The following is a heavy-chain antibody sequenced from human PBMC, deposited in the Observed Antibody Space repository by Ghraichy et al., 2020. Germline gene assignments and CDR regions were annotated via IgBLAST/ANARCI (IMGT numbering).Heavy chain of an antibody. V-gene: IGHV4-39*01. J-gene: IGHJ4*02. D-gene: IGHD1-1*01. CDR3: ALISPTNYFFDY. CDR1: GGSISGSSYY. Sequence: SETLSLTCTVSGGSISGSSYYWGWIRQPPGKELEWIGNFYYSGSTYYNPSLKSRVTISVDTSKNQFSLKLTSVTAADTAVYYCALISPTNYFFDYWGQGTLVTVSA. CDR2: FYYSGST.